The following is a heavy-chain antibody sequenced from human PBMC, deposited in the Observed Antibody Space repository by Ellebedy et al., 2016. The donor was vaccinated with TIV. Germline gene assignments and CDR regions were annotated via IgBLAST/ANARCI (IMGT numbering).Heavy chain of an antibody. CDR2: IYYTGST. J-gene: IGHJ4*02. D-gene: IGHD6-13*01. CDR1: GGSIRSYY. V-gene: IGHV4-59*01. Sequence: MPSETLSLTCTVSGGSIRSYYWSWIQQSPGKGLNWIGYIYYTGSTNYNPSLKSRVTISVDTSKNQFSLKQRSVTAADTAVYYCARVRAAAGMAHFDNWGQGTLVTVSS. CDR3: ARVRAAAGMAHFDN.